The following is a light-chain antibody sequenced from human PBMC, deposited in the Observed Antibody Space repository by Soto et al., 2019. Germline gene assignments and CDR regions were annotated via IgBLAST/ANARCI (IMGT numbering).Light chain of an antibody. CDR1: SSNIGNNY. CDR2: DNN. Sequence: QSVLTKSPSVSAAPGQKVTISCSGRSSNIGNNYVSWYQQLPGTAPKLLIYDNNKRPSGIPDRFSGSKSGTSGTLDITGLQTGDEADYYCATWDGSLPGEVFGGGTKLTVL. CDR3: ATWDGSLPGEV. V-gene: IGLV1-51*01. J-gene: IGLJ2*01.